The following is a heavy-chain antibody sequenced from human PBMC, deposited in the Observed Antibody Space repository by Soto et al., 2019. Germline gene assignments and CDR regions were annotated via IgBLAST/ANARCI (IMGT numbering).Heavy chain of an antibody. D-gene: IGHD6-13*01. J-gene: IGHJ5*02. CDR3: SAAADYNWFDP. V-gene: IGHV3-30-3*01. CDR2: IAFDGANR. CDR1: EFTFSTYA. Sequence: GALRLSCAASEFTFSTYAMHWVRQAPGKGLEWVAVIAFDGANRYYADSVKGRFTISRDNSKNMLYLQMNSLRIEDTAVYYCSAAADYNWFDPWGQGTLVTVSS.